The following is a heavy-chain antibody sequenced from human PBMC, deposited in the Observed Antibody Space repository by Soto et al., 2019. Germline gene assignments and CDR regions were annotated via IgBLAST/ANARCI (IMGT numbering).Heavy chain of an antibody. D-gene: IGHD3-22*01. Sequence: PGGSLRLSCAASEFTFRNFGIHWVRQAPGKGLEWVAHISYDGSNKHYADSVKGRFTISRDNSKNTMYLEMNSLRAEDTAVYYCAKDTYYYDSSGYYVFDHWGQGTLVTVSS. CDR3: AKDTYYYDSSGYYVFDH. CDR2: ISYDGSNK. J-gene: IGHJ4*02. CDR1: EFTFRNFG. V-gene: IGHV3-30*18.